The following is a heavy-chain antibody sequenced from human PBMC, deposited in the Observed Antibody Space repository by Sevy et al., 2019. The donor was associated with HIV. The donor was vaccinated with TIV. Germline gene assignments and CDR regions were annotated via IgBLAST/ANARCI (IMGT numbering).Heavy chain of an antibody. CDR2: IYYSGST. CDR1: GGSISRSSYD. CDR3: ARHGGLVDRPFDY. J-gene: IGHJ4*02. D-gene: IGHD2-21*01. Sequence: SETLSLTCIVSGGSISRSSYDWGWIRQPPGKGLEWIGSIYYSGSTYYNPSLKGRVTISVDTSKNQFSLIVNSVTAADTAVYYCARHGGLVDRPFDYWGQGTLVTVSS. V-gene: IGHV4-39*01.